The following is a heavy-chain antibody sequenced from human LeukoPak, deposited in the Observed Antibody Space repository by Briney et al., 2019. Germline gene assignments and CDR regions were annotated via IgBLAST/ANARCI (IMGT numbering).Heavy chain of an antibody. Sequence: GGSLRLSCAASGFTVSSNYMSWVRQAPGKGLEWVSVIYSGGSTYYADSVKGRFTISRDNAKNSLYLQMNSLRAEDTAVYYCARDFEGLYYFDYWGQGTLVTVSS. D-gene: IGHD3-9*01. CDR3: ARDFEGLYYFDY. V-gene: IGHV3-53*01. CDR2: IYSGGST. CDR1: GFTVSSNY. J-gene: IGHJ4*02.